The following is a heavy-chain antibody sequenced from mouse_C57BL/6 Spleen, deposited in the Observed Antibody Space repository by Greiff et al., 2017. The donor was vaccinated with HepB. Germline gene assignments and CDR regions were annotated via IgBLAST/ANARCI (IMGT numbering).Heavy chain of an antibody. Sequence: EVQRVESEGGLVQPGSSMKLSCTASGFTFSDYYIAWVRQVPEKGLEWVANINYDGSSTYYLDSLKSRFIISRDNAKNILYLQMSSLKSEDTATYYCARGDMDYWGQGTSVTVSS. CDR2: INYDGSST. CDR3: ARGDMDY. CDR1: GFTFSDYY. V-gene: IGHV5-16*01. J-gene: IGHJ4*01.